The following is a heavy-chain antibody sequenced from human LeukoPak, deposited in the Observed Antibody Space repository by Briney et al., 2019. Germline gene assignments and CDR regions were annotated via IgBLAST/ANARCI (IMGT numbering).Heavy chain of an antibody. V-gene: IGHV3-30*18. D-gene: IGHD1-26*01. CDR2: ISYDGSNK. Sequence: GGSLRLSCAASGFTFSSYGMHWVRQAPGKGLEWVAVISYDGSNKYYADSVKGRFTISRDNAKNSLYLQMNSLRAEDTALYYCAKYSPTTFYFDYWGQGTLVTVSS. CDR3: AKYSPTTFYFDY. J-gene: IGHJ4*02. CDR1: GFTFSSYG.